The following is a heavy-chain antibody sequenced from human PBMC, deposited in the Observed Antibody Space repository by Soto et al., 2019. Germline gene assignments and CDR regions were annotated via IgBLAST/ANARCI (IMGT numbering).Heavy chain of an antibody. D-gene: IGHD5-12*01. Sequence: PSETLSLTCTVSGGSISSGDYYWSWIRQPPGKGLEWIGYIYYSGSTYYNPSLKSRVTISVDTSKNQFSLKLSSVTAADTAVYYCASGRGYSGYDYYYYYYGMDVWGQGTTVTVS. CDR3: ASGRGYSGYDYYYYYYGMDV. CDR1: GGSISSGDYY. CDR2: IYYSGST. V-gene: IGHV4-30-4*02. J-gene: IGHJ6*02.